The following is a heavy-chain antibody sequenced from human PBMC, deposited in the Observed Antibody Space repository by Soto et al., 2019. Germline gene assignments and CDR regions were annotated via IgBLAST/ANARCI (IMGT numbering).Heavy chain of an antibody. V-gene: IGHV3-23*01. J-gene: IGHJ4*02. CDR1: GFTFSNYA. D-gene: IGHD2-15*01. CDR3: GKLSGTSCYAPLYY. CDR2: IAGDSATA. Sequence: EVQLLESGGGLVQPGGSLRLSCAASGFTFSNYAMSWVRQAPGKGLEWVSAIAGDSATAYYTDSVKGRFTISRDNSKNTLYLQVNSLRAEDTAVYYCGKLSGTSCYAPLYYWGQGTLVTVSS.